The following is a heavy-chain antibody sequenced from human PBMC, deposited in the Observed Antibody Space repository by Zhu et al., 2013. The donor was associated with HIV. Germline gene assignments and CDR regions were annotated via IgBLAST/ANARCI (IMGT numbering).Heavy chain of an antibody. D-gene: IGHD5-18*01. CDR2: IIPIFGTA. V-gene: IGHV1-69*06. Sequence: QVQLVQSGAEVKKPGSSVKVSCKASGGTFSSYAISWVRQAPGQGLEWMGGIIPIFGTANYAQKFQGRVTITADKSTSTAYMELSSLRSEDTAVYYCARDVGGYSYGRGYEFDYWGQGTLVTVSS. CDR1: GGTFSSYA. CDR3: ARDVGGYSYGRGYEFDY. J-gene: IGHJ4*02.